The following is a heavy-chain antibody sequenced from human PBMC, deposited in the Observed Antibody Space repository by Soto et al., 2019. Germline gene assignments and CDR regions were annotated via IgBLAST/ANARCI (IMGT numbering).Heavy chain of an antibody. CDR3: ARSNRITIFGVVIIYFDY. CDR2: IYYSGST. D-gene: IGHD3-3*01. Sequence: SETLSLTCTVSGGSISSSSYYWGWIRQPPGKGLEWIGSIYYSGSTYYNPSLKSRVTISVDTSKNQFSLKLSSVTAADTAVYYCARSNRITIFGVVIIYFDYWGQGTLVTVSS. J-gene: IGHJ4*02. CDR1: GGSISSSSYY. V-gene: IGHV4-39*01.